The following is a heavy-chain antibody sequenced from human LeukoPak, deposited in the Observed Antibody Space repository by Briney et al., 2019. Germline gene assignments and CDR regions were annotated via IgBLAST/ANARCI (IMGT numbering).Heavy chain of an antibody. V-gene: IGHV7-4-1*02. D-gene: IGHD3-10*01. CDR1: GYTFTSCA. J-gene: IGHJ4*02. CDR2: INTNTGNP. Sequence: GASVKVSCKASGYTFTSCAMNWVRQAPGQGLEWMGWINTNTGNPTYAQGFTGRFVFSLDTSVSTAYLQISSLKAEDTAVYYCARAFTYYYGSGSYYDAWLPWGYWGQGTLVTVSS. CDR3: ARAFTYYYGSGSYYDAWLPWGY.